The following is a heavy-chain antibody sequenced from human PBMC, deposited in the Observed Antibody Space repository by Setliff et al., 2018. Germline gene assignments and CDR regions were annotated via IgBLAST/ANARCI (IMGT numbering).Heavy chain of an antibody. V-gene: IGHV4-39*07. CDR1: GGSISSGSYY. CDR2: IYYSGST. J-gene: IGHJ3*02. CDR3: ARVPRFTDTRNAFDI. D-gene: IGHD5-18*01. Sequence: SETLSLTCTVSGGSISSGSYYWGWIRQPPGKGLEWIGSIYYSGSTYYNPSLKSRVTISVDTSKNQFSLKLSSVTAADTAVYYCARVPRFTDTRNAFDIWGQGTMVNVSS.